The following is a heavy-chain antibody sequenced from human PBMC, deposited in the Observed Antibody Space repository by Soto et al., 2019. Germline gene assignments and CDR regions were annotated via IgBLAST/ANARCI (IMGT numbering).Heavy chain of an antibody. CDR3: ARDSSSVPFLRSDY. D-gene: IGHD6-6*01. Sequence: ASVKVSCKASGYAFTSYGISWVRQAPGQGLEWRGWISTYNGNTNYVQKLQGRVTMTTDTSTSTAYMELRSLRSDDTAVYYCARDSSSVPFLRSDYWGQGTLVTVSS. J-gene: IGHJ4*02. CDR2: ISTYNGNT. V-gene: IGHV1-18*04. CDR1: GYAFTSYG.